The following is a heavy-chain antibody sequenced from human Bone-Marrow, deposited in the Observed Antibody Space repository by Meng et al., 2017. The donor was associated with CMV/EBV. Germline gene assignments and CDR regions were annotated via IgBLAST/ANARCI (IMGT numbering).Heavy chain of an antibody. J-gene: IGHJ5*02. CDR2: INPNSGGT. D-gene: IGHD2-15*01. CDR3: ARDVAIYCSGGSCYRGSYWFDP. V-gene: IGHV1-2*02. CDR1: AYTLTHYY. Sequence: ASVKVSCKASAYTLTHYYMHWVRQAPGQGLEWMGWINPNSGGTNYAQKFQGRVTMTRDTSISTAYMELSRLRSDDTAVYYCARDVAIYCSGGSCYRGSYWFDPWGQGTLVTVSS.